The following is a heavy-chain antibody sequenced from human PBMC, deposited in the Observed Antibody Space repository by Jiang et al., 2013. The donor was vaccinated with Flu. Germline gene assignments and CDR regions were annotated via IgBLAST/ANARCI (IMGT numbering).Heavy chain of an antibody. J-gene: IGHJ4*02. V-gene: IGHV3-30*02. Sequence: VQLVESGGGVVQPGTSLRLSCAASGFDFNFYRMHWVRQAPGKGLEWVASIWHDGSNQHSADSVKGRFTISRDNSKKTLHLQMNSLRVEDTAVYYCATLRGSSFDTYLMDYWGQGTLVTVSS. CDR2: IWHDGSNQ. CDR3: ATLRGSSFDTYLMDY. CDR1: GFDFNFYR. D-gene: IGHD2-2*01.